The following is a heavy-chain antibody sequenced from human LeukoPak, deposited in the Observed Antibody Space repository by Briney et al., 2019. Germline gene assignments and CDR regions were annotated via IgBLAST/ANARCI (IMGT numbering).Heavy chain of an antibody. Sequence: WGSLRLSCAASGFTFSTYGMHWVRQAPGKGLEWVAFMQYDGSIKLYADSVKGRFTISRDNSKNTLYLQMNSVRGEDTAVYYCAKALVGSGWREDYWGQGTLVSVSS. CDR3: AKALVGSGWREDY. J-gene: IGHJ4*02. CDR2: MQYDGSIK. CDR1: GFTFSTYG. V-gene: IGHV3-30*02. D-gene: IGHD6-19*01.